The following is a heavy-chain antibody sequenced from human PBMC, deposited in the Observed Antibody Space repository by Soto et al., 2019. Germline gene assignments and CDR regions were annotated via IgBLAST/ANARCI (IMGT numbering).Heavy chain of an antibody. CDR1: GGSISSGGYS. Sequence: QLQLQESGSGLVKPSQTLSLTCAVSGGSISSGGYSWSWIRQPPGKGLEWIGYIYHSGSTYYNPSLQRRVTIAVDRSKNQCSLKLSSVTAADTAVYYCAGNYYDSSWGWFDPWGQGTLVTVSS. V-gene: IGHV4-30-2*01. CDR3: AGNYYDSSWGWFDP. CDR2: IYHSGST. J-gene: IGHJ5*02. D-gene: IGHD3-22*01.